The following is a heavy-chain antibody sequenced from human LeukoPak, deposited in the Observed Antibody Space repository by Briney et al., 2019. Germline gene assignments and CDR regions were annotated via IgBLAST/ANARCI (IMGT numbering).Heavy chain of an antibody. J-gene: IGHJ4*02. CDR3: ARTPGYCSGTSCYIGY. CDR1: GGSVSSGGYY. CDR2: IYSSGVT. V-gene: IGHV4-30-4*01. D-gene: IGHD2-2*02. Sequence: SETLSLTCTVSGGSVSSGGYYWSWIRQPPGKGLEWIGYIYSSGVTYYNPSLKSRVTISVDTSKNQFSLRLSSVTAADTAVYYCARTPGYCSGTSCYIGYWGQGTLVTVSS.